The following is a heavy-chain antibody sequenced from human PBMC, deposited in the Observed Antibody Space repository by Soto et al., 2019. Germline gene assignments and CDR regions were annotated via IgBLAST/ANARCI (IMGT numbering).Heavy chain of an antibody. CDR3: ARDGRARSDYSSDYYYFSGMDV. D-gene: IGHD3-3*01. Sequence: GWSLRLSCAASGFTFHNYAMSWVRQAPGKGLEWVSSINGPGDDTYYADSVKGRFTISRDDSKNTPHLQMNSLRAEDTAVYFCARDGRARSDYSSDYYYFSGMDVGGQGTTVTVS. CDR2: INGPGDDT. CDR1: GFTFHNYA. J-gene: IGHJ6*02. V-gene: IGHV3-23*01.